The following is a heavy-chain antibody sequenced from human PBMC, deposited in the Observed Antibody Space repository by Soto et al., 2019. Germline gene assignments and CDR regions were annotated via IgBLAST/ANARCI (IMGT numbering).Heavy chain of an antibody. CDR1: GFTVSDNY. Sequence: GGSLRLSCAASGFTVSDNYMSWVRQAPGKGLEWVSVIYSGGSTHYADSVKGRFTISRDNSKNTLDLQMNSLRVEDTAVYYCARANYAINYYYYYMDVWGKGTTVTVSS. V-gene: IGHV3-66*01. CDR3: ARANYAINYYYYYMDV. J-gene: IGHJ6*03. D-gene: IGHD2-8*01. CDR2: IYSGGST.